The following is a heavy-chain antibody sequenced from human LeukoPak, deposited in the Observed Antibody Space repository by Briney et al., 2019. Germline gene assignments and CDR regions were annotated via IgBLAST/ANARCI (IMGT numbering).Heavy chain of an antibody. CDR2: IYHSGST. Sequence: SETLSLTCAVSGYSISSGYYWGWIRQPPGKGLEWIGSIYHSGSTYYNPSLKSRVTISVDTSKNQFSLKLSSVTAADTAVYYCARVEPFDPWGQGTLVTVSS. D-gene: IGHD5-24*01. V-gene: IGHV4-38-2*01. CDR3: ARVEPFDP. CDR1: GYSISSGYY. J-gene: IGHJ5*02.